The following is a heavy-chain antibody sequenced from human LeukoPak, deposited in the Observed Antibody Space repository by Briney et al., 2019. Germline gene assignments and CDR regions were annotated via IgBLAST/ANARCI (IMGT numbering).Heavy chain of an antibody. V-gene: IGHV3-48*01. Sequence: GGSLRLSCVASGFTFRSYSMNWVRQAPGKGLGWVLHISSSSGTVYYADSVKGRFTISRDNAKNSLYLQMNSLRAEDTAVYYCAREAYGLEWFGDYYMDVWGKGTTVTVSS. D-gene: IGHD3-3*01. J-gene: IGHJ6*03. CDR3: AREAYGLEWFGDYYMDV. CDR1: GFTFRSYS. CDR2: ISSSSGTV.